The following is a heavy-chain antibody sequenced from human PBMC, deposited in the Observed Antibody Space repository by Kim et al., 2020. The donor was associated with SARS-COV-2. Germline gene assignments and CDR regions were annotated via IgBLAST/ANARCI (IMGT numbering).Heavy chain of an antibody. Sequence: SETLSLTCTVSGGSISSYYWSWIRQPPGKGLEWIGYIYYSGSTNYNPSFKSRVTISVDTSKNQFSPKLSSVTAADTAVYYCAREVRYYDFWNGYYPNTYYYYMDVWGKGTTVTVSS. CDR1: GGSISSYY. CDR3: AREVRYYDFWNGYYPNTYYYYMDV. D-gene: IGHD3-3*01. J-gene: IGHJ6*03. CDR2: IYYSGST. V-gene: IGHV4-59*01.